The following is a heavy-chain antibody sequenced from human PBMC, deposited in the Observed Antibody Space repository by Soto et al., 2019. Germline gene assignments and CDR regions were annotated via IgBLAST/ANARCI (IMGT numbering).Heavy chain of an antibody. D-gene: IGHD3-3*01. CDR1: GASISSFN. Sequence: PSETLSLTCSVSGASISSFNWNWVRQPAGKGPEWVGRLNIAGTINYNPSLKSRITMSMDTSKNQISLHLRSVTAADTAVYFCVTSLNYDFWRDGGRHYYFDYWGQGTLVTVSS. V-gene: IGHV4-4*07. CDR2: LNIAGTI. CDR3: VTSLNYDFWRDGGRHYYFDY. J-gene: IGHJ4*02.